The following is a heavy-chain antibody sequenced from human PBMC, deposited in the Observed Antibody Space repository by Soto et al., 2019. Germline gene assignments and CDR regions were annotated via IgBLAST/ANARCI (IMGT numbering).Heavy chain of an antibody. V-gene: IGHV3-30-3*01. J-gene: IGHJ5*02. CDR3: ASDGVTPYRSSPYNWSAP. CDR2: ISYDGSNK. D-gene: IGHD6-13*01. CDR1: GFTFSSYA. Sequence: GGSLRLSCAASGFTFSSYAMHWVRQAPGKGLEWVAVISYDGSNKYYADSVKGRFTISRDNSKNTLYLQMNSLRAEDTAVYYCASDGVTPYRSSPYNWSAPRGQGTLVTVSS.